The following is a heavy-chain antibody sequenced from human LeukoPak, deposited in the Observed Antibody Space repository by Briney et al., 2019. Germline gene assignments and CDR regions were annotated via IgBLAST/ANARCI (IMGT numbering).Heavy chain of an antibody. CDR1: GFTFTDYA. CDR2: ISHSGGGT. V-gene: IGHV3-23*01. D-gene: IGHD2-2*02. CDR3: AKSGCSSTSCYSILSGWLDP. J-gene: IGHJ5*02. Sequence: GGSLRLSCAASGFTFTDYAMSWVRQAPEKGLEWVSTISHSGGGTYYAESVKGRFTISRDNSKNTLYLQMNSLRAEDTAVYYCAKSGCSSTSCYSILSGWLDPWGQGTLVTVSS.